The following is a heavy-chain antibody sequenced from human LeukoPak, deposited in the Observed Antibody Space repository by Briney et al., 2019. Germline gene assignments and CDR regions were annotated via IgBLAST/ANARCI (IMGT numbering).Heavy chain of an antibody. J-gene: IGHJ2*01. CDR2: IYTSGST. V-gene: IGHV4-61*02. CDR3: TRVRCSSTSCYLSSGYWYFDL. Sequence: PSETVSLTCTVSGGSISRVSYYWRWIRQPAWRGLEWIGRIYTSGSTNYNPSLKSRVTISVDTSKNQFSLKLSSVTAADMAMYIYTRVRCSSTSCYLSSGYWYFDLGGRGTLVTVSS. CDR1: GGSISRVSYY. D-gene: IGHD2-2*01.